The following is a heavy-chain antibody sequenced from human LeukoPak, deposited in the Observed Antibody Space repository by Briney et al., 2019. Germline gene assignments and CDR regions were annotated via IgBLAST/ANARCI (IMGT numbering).Heavy chain of an antibody. CDR2: IYYTGST. V-gene: IGHV4-39*01. J-gene: IGHJ6*02. CDR3: ARHGADSNYYYYGMDV. Sequence: SETLSLTCTVSGGSISGSSFYWGWIRQPPGKGLEWIGTIYYTGSTYYNPSLKSRVTISVDTSKTRFSLRLSSVTAADTAVYYCARHGADSNYYYYGMDVWGQGTTVTVSS. CDR1: GGSISGSSFY. D-gene: IGHD3-22*01.